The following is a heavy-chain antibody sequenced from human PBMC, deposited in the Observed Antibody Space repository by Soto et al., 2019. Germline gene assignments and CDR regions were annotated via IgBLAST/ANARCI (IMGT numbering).Heavy chain of an antibody. CDR1: GFTFNDFE. J-gene: IGHJ4*02. V-gene: IGHV3-48*03. CDR2: IDGSGTTK. D-gene: IGHD3-10*01. CDR3: ARGFGRFND. Sequence: EVQLLESGGGLVQPGGSLRLSCGVSGFTFNDFEMNWVRQAPGKGLEWLAYIDGSGTTKKYADSVRGRFTISRDNPNNSLLLQMSSLGAADTAIDYCARGFGRFNDWGQGTLVSVSS.